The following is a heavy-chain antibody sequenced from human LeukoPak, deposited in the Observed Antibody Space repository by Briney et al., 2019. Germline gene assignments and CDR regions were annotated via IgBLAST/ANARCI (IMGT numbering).Heavy chain of an antibody. J-gene: IGHJ6*02. CDR1: GYTFTGYY. D-gene: IGHD3-3*01. Sequence: ASVKVSCKASGYTFTGYYMHWVRQAPGQGLEWMGWINPNSGGTNYAQKFQGRVTMTRDTSISTAYMELSRLRSDDTAVYYCARELSELRFLEWLLNYGMDVWGQGTTVTVSS. CDR3: ARELSELRFLEWLLNYGMDV. CDR2: INPNSGGT. V-gene: IGHV1-2*02.